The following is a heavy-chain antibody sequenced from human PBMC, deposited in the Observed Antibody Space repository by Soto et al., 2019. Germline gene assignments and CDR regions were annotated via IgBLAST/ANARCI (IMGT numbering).Heavy chain of an antibody. CDR3: ARDPTAYCGGDCYSGDI. V-gene: IGHV3-48*02. CDR2: ISSGSSSI. D-gene: IGHD2-21*02. Sequence: EVQLVESGGGLVQPGGSLKLSCAASGFAFSTYSMNWVRQAPGKGLEWVSYISSGSSSIYYADSVKGRFTISRDNARNSLYLQMNSLRDEDTAVYYCARDPTAYCGGDCYSGDIWGQGTMVTVSS. J-gene: IGHJ3*02. CDR1: GFAFSTYS.